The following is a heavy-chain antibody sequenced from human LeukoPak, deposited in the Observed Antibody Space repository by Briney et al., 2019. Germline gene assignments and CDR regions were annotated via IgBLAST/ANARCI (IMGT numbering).Heavy chain of an antibody. CDR3: ASHGDYDAFDI. V-gene: IGHV3-74*01. J-gene: IGHJ3*02. Sequence: AGALRVSHAASRGSFSNYWMHWVRQPPRRGLVWVSRINSVGSSTSYAHSVRGRFTNSRYNARNTLYLQRNSLRAEDTAVYYCASHGDYDAFDIWGQGTMVTVSS. CDR1: RGSFSNYW. CDR2: INSVGSST. D-gene: IGHD4-17*01.